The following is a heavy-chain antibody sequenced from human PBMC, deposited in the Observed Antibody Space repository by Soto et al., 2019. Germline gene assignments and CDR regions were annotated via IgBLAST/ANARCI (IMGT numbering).Heavy chain of an antibody. CDR3: ARGSGSGLYYYGMDV. J-gene: IGHJ6*02. CDR1: GGSFSGYH. V-gene: IGHV4-34*01. CDR2: INHSGST. Sequence: SETLSLTCAVYGGSFSGYHWSWIRQPPGKGLEWIGEINHSGSTNYNPSLKSRVTISVDTSKNQFSLKLSSVTAADTAVYYCARGSGSGLYYYGMDVWGQGTTVTVSS. D-gene: IGHD3-10*01.